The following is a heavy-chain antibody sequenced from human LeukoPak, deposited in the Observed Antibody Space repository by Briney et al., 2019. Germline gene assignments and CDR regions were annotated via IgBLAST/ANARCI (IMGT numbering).Heavy chain of an antibody. CDR2: ISAYNGNT. V-gene: IGHV1-18*01. Sequence: GASVKVPCKASGYTFTSYGISWVRQAPGQGLEWMGWISAYNGNTNYAQKLQGRVTMTTDTSTSTAYMELSSLRSEDTAVYYCARASVSFTVGQPSNWFDPWGQGTLVTVSS. D-gene: IGHD4-23*01. CDR3: ARASVSFTVGQPSNWFDP. J-gene: IGHJ5*02. CDR1: GYTFTSYG.